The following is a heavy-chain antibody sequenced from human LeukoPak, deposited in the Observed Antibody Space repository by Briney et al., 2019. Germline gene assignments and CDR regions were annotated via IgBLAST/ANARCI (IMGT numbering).Heavy chain of an antibody. D-gene: IGHD2-15*01. J-gene: IGHJ3*02. Sequence: GGSLRLSCAASGFTVSSNYMAWVRQAPGKGLEWVSVIYHGGSAYYIDSVKGRFTIYRDNSKNTLYLQMNSLVAEDTAVYYCTTYSGLHERRYGFDIWGRGTMVTVSS. CDR2: IYHGGSA. CDR3: TTYSGLHERRYGFDI. CDR1: GFTVSSNY. V-gene: IGHV3-53*01.